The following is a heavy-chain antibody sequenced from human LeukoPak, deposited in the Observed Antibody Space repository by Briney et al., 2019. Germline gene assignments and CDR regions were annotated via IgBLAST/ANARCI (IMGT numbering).Heavy chain of an antibody. CDR1: GFTVSSNY. J-gene: IGHJ5*02. D-gene: IGHD3-22*01. CDR3: AKAPSPYDSGAYYYVS. Sequence: GGSLRLSCAASGFTVSSNYMSWVRQAPGKGLEWVSVIYSGGSTYYADSVKGRFTISRDNSKNTLYLQMNSLRAEDTAMYYCAKAPSPYDSGAYYYVSWGQGTLVTVSS. V-gene: IGHV3-53*01. CDR2: IYSGGST.